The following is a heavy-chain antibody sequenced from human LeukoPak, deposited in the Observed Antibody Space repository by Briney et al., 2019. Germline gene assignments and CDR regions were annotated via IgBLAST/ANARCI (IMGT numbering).Heavy chain of an antibody. V-gene: IGHV1-18*01. CDR1: GYTFTSYG. D-gene: IGHD1-1*01. CDR2: ISAYNGNT. CDR3: ARDVGRDWWNRAYYYYMDV. J-gene: IGHJ6*03. Sequence: ASVKVSCKASGYTFTSYGISWVRQAPGQGLEWMGRISAYNGNTSYAQKLQGRVTMTTDTSTSTAYMELRSLRSDDTAVYYCARDVGRDWWNRAYYYYMDVWGKGTTVTVSS.